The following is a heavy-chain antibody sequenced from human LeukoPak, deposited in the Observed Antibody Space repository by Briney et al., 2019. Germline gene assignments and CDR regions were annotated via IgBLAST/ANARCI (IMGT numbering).Heavy chain of an antibody. CDR2: TSGSGVSGSGGSA. CDR1: EFTFSSYA. Sequence: GGSLRLSCVAYEFTFSSYAMSWVRQAPGKGLEWVSGTSGSGVSGSGGSANYADSVKGRFTISRDNSKNTLYLQMNSLRVEDTAVYYCAKFVTNAVDYWGQGTLVAVYS. J-gene: IGHJ4*02. CDR3: AKFVTNAVDY. V-gene: IGHV3-23*01. D-gene: IGHD4-17*01.